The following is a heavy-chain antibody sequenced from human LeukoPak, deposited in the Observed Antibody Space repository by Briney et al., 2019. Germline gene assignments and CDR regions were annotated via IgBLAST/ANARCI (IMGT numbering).Heavy chain of an antibody. J-gene: IGHJ4*02. CDR2: ISSRSTSI. CDR1: GFTFSSYD. CDR3: ARDYIAYDPLDY. D-gene: IGHD3-3*01. V-gene: IGHV3-21*01. Sequence: GGSLRLSCAASGFTFSSYDMNWVRQAPGKGLEWVSSISSRSTSIYYADSVKGRFTISRDNAKNSLYLQMISLRAEDTAVYWCARDYIAYDPLDYWGQGTLVTVSS.